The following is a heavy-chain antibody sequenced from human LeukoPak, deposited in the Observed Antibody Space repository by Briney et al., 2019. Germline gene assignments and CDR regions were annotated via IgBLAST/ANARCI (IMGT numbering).Heavy chain of an antibody. CDR2: VYSGGET. D-gene: IGHD6-6*01. Sequence: GGSLRLSCAASGFTFSSYWMHWVRQAPGKGLEWVSVVYSGGETYYAEPVKGRFTVSRDNFKNTVYLQMNSLRAEDTAVYFCARGGIAARPSDSWGQGTLVTVSS. CDR1: GFTFSSYW. V-gene: IGHV3-66*01. CDR3: ARGGIAARPSDS. J-gene: IGHJ4*02.